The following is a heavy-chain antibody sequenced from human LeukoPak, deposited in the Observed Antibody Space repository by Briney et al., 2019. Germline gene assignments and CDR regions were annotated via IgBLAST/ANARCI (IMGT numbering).Heavy chain of an antibody. V-gene: IGHV4-34*01. D-gene: IGHD3-3*01. Sequence: TSETLSLTCAVYGGTFSGYYXXXXXXSXAKXXXWIGXXXHTGSTNYNPXXXXXVTIXXXXPNNQFSLKLTSVTAADTAVYYCARDDFGVALGGVWGKGTTVTVSS. CDR2: XXHTGST. CDR3: ARDDFGVALGGV. J-gene: IGHJ6*04. CDR1: GGTFSGYY.